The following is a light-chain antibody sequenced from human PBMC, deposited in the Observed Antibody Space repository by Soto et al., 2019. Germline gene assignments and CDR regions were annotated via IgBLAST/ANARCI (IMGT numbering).Light chain of an antibody. V-gene: IGKV3-20*01. CDR2: AAS. J-gene: IGKJ4*01. Sequence: EIVLTHSPGTLSLSPVERATLSCRASQSVSSSHLAWYQHEPGQAPRLLIYAASSRATGSPDRFSGGGSGTDFTLTISSLQSEDIAVYYCQQYGSSPPTCGGGTKVDNK. CDR3: QQYGSSPPT. CDR1: QSVSSSH.